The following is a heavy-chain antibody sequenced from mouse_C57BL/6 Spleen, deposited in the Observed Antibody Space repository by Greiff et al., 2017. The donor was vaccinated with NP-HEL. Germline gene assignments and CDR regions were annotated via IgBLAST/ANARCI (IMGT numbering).Heavy chain of an antibody. CDR2: ILPGGGST. Sequence: QVQLQQSGAELMKPGASVKLSCKASGFTFTGYWIAWVKQRPGHGLEWIGEILPGGGSTNYNEKFKGQATFTADTSTNTDYMQLSSLTTEDSAIYYCARSLFTTVVAHWYFDVWGTGTTVTVAS. CDR1: GFTFTGYW. CDR3: ARSLFTTVVAHWYFDV. D-gene: IGHD1-1*01. J-gene: IGHJ1*03. V-gene: IGHV1-9*01.